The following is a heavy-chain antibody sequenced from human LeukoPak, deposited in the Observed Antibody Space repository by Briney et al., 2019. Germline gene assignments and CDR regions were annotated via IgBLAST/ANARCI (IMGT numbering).Heavy chain of an antibody. Sequence: GGSLRLSCAASGFTFDDYGMSWVRQAPGKGLEWVSGINWNGGSTGYADSVKGRFTISRDNAKNSLYLQMNSLRAEDTALYHCARARASNGAGAFDIWGQGTMVTVSS. V-gene: IGHV3-20*01. CDR2: INWNGGST. J-gene: IGHJ3*02. CDR3: ARARASNGAGAFDI. CDR1: GFTFDDYG. D-gene: IGHD2-8*01.